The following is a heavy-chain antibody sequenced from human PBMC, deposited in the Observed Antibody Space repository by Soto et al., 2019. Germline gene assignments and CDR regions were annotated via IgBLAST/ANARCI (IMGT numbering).Heavy chain of an antibody. D-gene: IGHD3-22*01. CDR3: AGLYPYESSGYHLNY. V-gene: IGHV4-39*01. J-gene: IGHJ4*02. CDR2: IYYLGNT. Sequence: SETLSLTWTVSGGSIIRSSSYWCLIRQPPGKGLEWVGSIYYLGNTYYNPSLGSRITISVDTSKNQFSLKLRSVTAADTAVFYCAGLYPYESSGYHLNYRGQGALVTVYS. CDR1: GGSIIRSSSY.